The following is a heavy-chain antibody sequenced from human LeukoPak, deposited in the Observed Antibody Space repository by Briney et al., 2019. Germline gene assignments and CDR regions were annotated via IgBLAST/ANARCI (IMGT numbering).Heavy chain of an antibody. CDR1: GSSFTSYW. V-gene: IGHV5-51*01. CDR3: ARHGTSIAARPTPRFDY. CDR2: IYPGDSDT. Sequence: GESLKISFKGSGSSFTSYWIGWVRQMPGKGVEGMGIIYPGDSDTRYSPSFQGQVTISADKSISTAYLQWSSLKASDTAMYYCARHGTSIAARPTPRFDYWGQGTLVTVSS. D-gene: IGHD6-6*01. J-gene: IGHJ4*02.